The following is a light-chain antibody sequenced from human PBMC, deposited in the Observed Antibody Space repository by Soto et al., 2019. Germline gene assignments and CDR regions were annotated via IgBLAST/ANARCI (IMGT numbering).Light chain of an antibody. CDR2: GAS. CDR3: QQRDTLLT. V-gene: IGKV1-39*01. Sequence: DIQMTQSPSSLSASVGDRVTITCRASQSITSYLNWYQHKSGRAPKLLIYGASSLQSGVPSRFSGSGSGTDFTFTVTSLQPEDFATYYCQQRDTLLTFGGGTTVEV. CDR1: QSITSY. J-gene: IGKJ4*01.